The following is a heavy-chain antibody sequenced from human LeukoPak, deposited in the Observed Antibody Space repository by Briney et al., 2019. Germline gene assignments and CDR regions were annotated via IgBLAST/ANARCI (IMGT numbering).Heavy chain of an antibody. CDR2: IYYSGST. V-gene: IGHV4-39*01. Sequence: SETLSLTCTVSGGSISSSSYCWGWIRQPPGKGLEWIGSIYYSGSTYYNPSLKSRVTISVDTSKNQFSLKLSSVTAADTAVYYCASRARYYYDSSGAFDIWGQGTMVTVSS. CDR1: GGSISSSSYC. J-gene: IGHJ3*02. D-gene: IGHD3-22*01. CDR3: ASRARYYYDSSGAFDI.